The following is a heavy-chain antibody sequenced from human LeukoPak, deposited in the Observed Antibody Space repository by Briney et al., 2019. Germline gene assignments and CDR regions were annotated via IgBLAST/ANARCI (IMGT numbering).Heavy chain of an antibody. D-gene: IGHD3-22*01. CDR1: GYSFTSYW. J-gene: IGHJ4*02. CDR3: ARLYDSSGYYQYYFDY. Sequence: GESLKISCKGSGYSFTSYWISWVRQMPGKGLEWMGRIDPSDSYTNYSPSFQGHVTISADKSISTAYLQWSSLKASDTAMYYCARLYDSSGYYQYYFDYWGQGTLVTVSS. CDR2: IDPSDSYT. V-gene: IGHV5-10-1*01.